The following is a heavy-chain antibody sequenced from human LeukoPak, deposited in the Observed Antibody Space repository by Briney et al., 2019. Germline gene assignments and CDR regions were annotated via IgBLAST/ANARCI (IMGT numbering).Heavy chain of an antibody. CDR3: ARQLGQNWSDY. CDR2: IYHSGST. CDR1: GYSISSGYY. Sequence: SETLSLTRAVSGYSISSGYYWGWIRQPPGKGLEWIENIYHSGSTYYNPSPKSRVTISVDTSKNQFPRKLSSVTAADTAVYYCARQLGQNWSDYWGQGTLLLVSS. D-gene: IGHD3-16*01. V-gene: IGHV4-38-2*01. J-gene: IGHJ4*02.